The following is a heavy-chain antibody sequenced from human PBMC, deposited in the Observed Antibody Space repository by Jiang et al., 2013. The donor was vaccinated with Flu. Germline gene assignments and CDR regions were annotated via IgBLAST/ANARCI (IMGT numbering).Heavy chain of an antibody. D-gene: IGHD3-9*01. CDR1: GGSISSSSYY. CDR3: ARHRSDRYFDWLPRPEEVFH. J-gene: IGHJ4*02. V-gene: IGHV4-39*01. Sequence: GLVKPSETLSLTCTVSGGSISSSSYYWGWIRQPPGKGLEWIGSIYYSGSTYYNPSLKSRVTISVDTSKNQFSLKLSSVTAADTAVYYCARHRSDRYFDWLPRPEEVFHWGQGTLVTVSS. CDR2: IYYSGST.